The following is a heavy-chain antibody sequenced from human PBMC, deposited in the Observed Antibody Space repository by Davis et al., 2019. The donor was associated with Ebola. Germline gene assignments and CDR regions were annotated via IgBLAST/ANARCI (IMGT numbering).Heavy chain of an antibody. V-gene: IGHV4-30-4*01. D-gene: IGHD3-10*01. Sequence: PSETLSLTCTVSGGSISSGDYYWSWIRQPPGKGLEWIGYIYYSGSTYYNPSLKSRVTMSVDTSKNQFSLKLSSVTAADTAVYYCARAHSPFMVRGVIVDYWGQGTLVTVSS. CDR2: IYYSGST. J-gene: IGHJ4*02. CDR1: GGSISSGDYY. CDR3: ARAHSPFMVRGVIVDY.